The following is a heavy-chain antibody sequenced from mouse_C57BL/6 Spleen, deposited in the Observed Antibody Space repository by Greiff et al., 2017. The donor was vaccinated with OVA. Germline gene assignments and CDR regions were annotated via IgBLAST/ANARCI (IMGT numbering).Heavy chain of an antibody. D-gene: IGHD1-1*02. Sequence: QVQLQQSGAELVRPGASVKLSCKASGYTFTSYCISWVKQRTGQGLEWIGEIYPRSGNTYYIEKFKGKATLTADNSSSTAYMELRSLRSEDSAVYFCARGGGSWFAYWGQGTLVTVSA. CDR2: IYPRSGNT. J-gene: IGHJ3*01. V-gene: IGHV1-81*01. CDR3: ARGGGSWFAY. CDR1: GYTFTSYC.